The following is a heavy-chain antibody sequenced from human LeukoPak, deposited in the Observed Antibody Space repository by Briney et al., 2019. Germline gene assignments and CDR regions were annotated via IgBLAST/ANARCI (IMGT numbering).Heavy chain of an antibody. Sequence: GGSLRLSCAASGFTFSSYSMNWVRQAPGKGLEWVSSISSSSSYIYYADSVKGRFTISRDNAKNSLYLQMNSLRAEDTAVYCCARDLGAAAGTSDAFDIWGQGTMVTVSS. CDR3: ARDLGAAAGTSDAFDI. CDR2: ISSSSSYI. V-gene: IGHV3-21*01. CDR1: GFTFSSYS. D-gene: IGHD6-13*01. J-gene: IGHJ3*02.